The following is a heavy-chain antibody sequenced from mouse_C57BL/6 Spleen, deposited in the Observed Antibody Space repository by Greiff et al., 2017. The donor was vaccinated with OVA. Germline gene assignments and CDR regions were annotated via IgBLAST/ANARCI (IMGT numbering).Heavy chain of an antibody. V-gene: IGHV3-6*01. CDR2: ISYDGSN. D-gene: IGHD2-1*01. Sequence: EVQVVESGPGLVKPSQSLSLTCSVTGYSITSGYYWNWIRQFPGNKLEWMGYISYDGSNNYNPSLKNRISITRDTPKNQFFLKLNSVTTEDTATYYCARGNYEDYAMDYWGQGTSVTVSS. CDR1: GYSITSGYY. CDR3: ARGNYEDYAMDY. J-gene: IGHJ4*01.